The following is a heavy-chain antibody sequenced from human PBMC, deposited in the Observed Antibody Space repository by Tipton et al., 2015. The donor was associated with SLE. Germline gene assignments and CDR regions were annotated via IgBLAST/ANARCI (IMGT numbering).Heavy chain of an antibody. D-gene: IGHD6-13*01. CDR2: VSWKSGFI. Sequence: SLRLSCAASGITFDDYAMHWVRQAPEKGLEWVSGVSWKSGFIGYADSVKGRFTISRDNAKNSLYLQMNSLRIEDTALYYCAIAGGSSSWYYFDYWGQGTLVTVSS. CDR1: GITFDDYA. J-gene: IGHJ4*02. CDR3: AIAGGSSSWYYFDY. V-gene: IGHV3-9*01.